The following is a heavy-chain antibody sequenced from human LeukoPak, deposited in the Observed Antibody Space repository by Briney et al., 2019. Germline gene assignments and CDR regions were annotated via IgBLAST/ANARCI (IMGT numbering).Heavy chain of an antibody. CDR2: IYSGGSK. D-gene: IGHD5-24*01. CDR3: ARGEMATITGGFDY. V-gene: IGHV3-53*01. Sequence: GVSLRLSCAASGFTVSSNYMSWVRQAPGKGLAWVSVIYSGGSKYYAHSVKGRFTISRDNSKNTLYLQMNSLRAEDTAVYYCARGEMATITGGFDYWGQGTLVTVSS. J-gene: IGHJ4*02. CDR1: GFTVSSNY.